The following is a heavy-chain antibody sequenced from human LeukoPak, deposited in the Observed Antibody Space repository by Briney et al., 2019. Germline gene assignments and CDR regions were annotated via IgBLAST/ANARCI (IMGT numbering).Heavy chain of an antibody. CDR2: IYSDNT. D-gene: IGHD4-17*01. Sequence: PGGSLRLSCAASGFTFITYSMNWVRQAPGKGLEWVSFIYSDNTHYSDSVKGRFTISRDNSKNTLYLQMNSLRADDTAVYYCARRAGEYSHPYDYWGQGTLVTVSS. V-gene: IGHV3-53*01. CDR3: ARRAGEYSHPYDY. J-gene: IGHJ4*02. CDR1: GFTFITYS.